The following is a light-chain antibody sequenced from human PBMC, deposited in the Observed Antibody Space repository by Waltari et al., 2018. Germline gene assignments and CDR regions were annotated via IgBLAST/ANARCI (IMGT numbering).Light chain of an antibody. J-gene: IGKJ1*01. CDR2: GAS. V-gene: IGKV3-20*01. CDR1: QSVSRA. Sequence: EIVLTQSPGTLSLSPGERVTLSCRASQSVSRALAWYQQKPGQDPRLLIYGASNRATGIPDRFSGSGSGTDFSLTIRRLEPEDFAVYYCQHYVRLPVTFGQGTKVEIK. CDR3: QHYVRLPVT.